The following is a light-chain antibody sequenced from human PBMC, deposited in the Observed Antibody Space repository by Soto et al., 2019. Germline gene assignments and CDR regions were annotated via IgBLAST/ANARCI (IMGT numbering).Light chain of an antibody. V-gene: IGLV2-8*01. CDR3: SAYAGSNNFV. Sequence: QSALTQPPSASGSPGQSVTISCTGTSSDVGDNYVSWYQQHLGKDPTLIIYEVTHRPSGVPDRFSVSKSGNTASLTVSGHQTEDEADYYCSAYAGSNNFVFGSGTKVTVL. CDR1: SSDVGDNY. CDR2: EVT. J-gene: IGLJ1*01.